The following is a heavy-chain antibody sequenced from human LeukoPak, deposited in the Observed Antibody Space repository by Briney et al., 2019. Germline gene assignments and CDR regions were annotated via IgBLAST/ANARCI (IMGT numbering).Heavy chain of an antibody. V-gene: IGHV4-39*07. D-gene: IGHD6-13*01. CDR2: IYYSGST. CDR1: GGSISNGDYY. CDR3: ARVSRIAAAGKFDP. Sequence: SETLSLTCTVSGGSISNGDYYWGWIRQPPGKGLEWIGSIYYSGSTYYNPSLKSRVTISVDTSKNQFSLKLSSVTAADTAVYYCARVSRIAAAGKFDPWGQGTLVTVSS. J-gene: IGHJ5*02.